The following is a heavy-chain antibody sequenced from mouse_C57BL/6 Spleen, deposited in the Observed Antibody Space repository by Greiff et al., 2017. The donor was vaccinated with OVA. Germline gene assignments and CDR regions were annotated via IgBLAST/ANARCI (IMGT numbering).Heavy chain of an antibody. CDR2: IDPENGDT. CDR1: GFNFKDDY. J-gene: IGHJ4*01. CDR3: TYYKDAMDY. Sequence: VQLQQSGAELVRPGASVKLSCTASGFNFKDDYMHWVKQRPEQGLEWIGWIDPENGDTEYATKFQGKATITADTSSNTAYLQLSNLTSEDSAVYYCTYYKDAMDYWGQGTSVTVSS. D-gene: IGHD2-12*01. V-gene: IGHV14-4*01.